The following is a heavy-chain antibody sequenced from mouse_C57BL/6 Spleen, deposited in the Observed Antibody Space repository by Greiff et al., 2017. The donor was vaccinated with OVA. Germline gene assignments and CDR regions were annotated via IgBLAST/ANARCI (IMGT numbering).Heavy chain of an antibody. J-gene: IGHJ2*01. D-gene: IGHD1-3*01. V-gene: IGHV14-2*01. CDR3: DFITHYWDY. Sequence: VQLPQSGAELVKPGASVKLSCTASGFNIKDYYMHWVKQRTEQGLEWIGRIDPEDGGTKYAPKFQGKATKTTDTSSNTACLQYSSLTTEDTAVYYCDFITHYWDYWGQGTTLTVSS. CDR2: IDPEDGGT. CDR1: GFNIKDYY.